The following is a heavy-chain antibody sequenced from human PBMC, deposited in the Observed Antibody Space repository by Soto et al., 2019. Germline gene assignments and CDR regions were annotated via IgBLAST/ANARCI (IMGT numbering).Heavy chain of an antibody. CDR2: FDPEDGET. D-gene: IGHD2-2*01. CDR3: ATDLGVVVPAAMRTEYYFDY. V-gene: IGHV1-24*01. J-gene: IGHJ4*02. Sequence: ASVKVSCKVSGYTLTELSMHWVRQAPGKGLEWMGGFDPEDGETIYAQKFQGRVTMTEDTSTDTAYMELSSLRSEDTAVYYCATDLGVVVPAAMRTEYYFDYWGQGTLVTVSS. CDR1: GYTLTELS.